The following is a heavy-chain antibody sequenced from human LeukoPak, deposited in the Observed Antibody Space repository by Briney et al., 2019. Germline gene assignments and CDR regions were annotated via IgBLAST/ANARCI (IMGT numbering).Heavy chain of an antibody. Sequence: ASVKVSCKASGYTFTGYYMHWVRQAPGQGLEWMGWINPNSGGTNYAQKSQGRVTMTRDTSISTAYMELSRLRSDDTAVYYCARVPSDCSSTSCQIFNWFDPWGQGTLVTVSS. J-gene: IGHJ5*02. CDR1: GYTFTGYY. CDR3: ARVPSDCSSTSCQIFNWFDP. CDR2: INPNSGGT. D-gene: IGHD2-2*01. V-gene: IGHV1-2*02.